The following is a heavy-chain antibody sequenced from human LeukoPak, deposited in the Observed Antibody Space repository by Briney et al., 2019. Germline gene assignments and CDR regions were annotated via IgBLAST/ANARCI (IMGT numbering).Heavy chain of an antibody. Sequence: SSETLSLTCTVSGYSISSGYYLGWIRPPPGKGLEWIGSIYPSGSTYYNPSLKSRVTISLDTSQNQFSLRLSSGTAADTTVYYCARSKYQLLSEGDYWGQGTLVTVSS. CDR2: IYPSGST. CDR3: ARSKYQLLSEGDY. CDR1: GYSISSGYY. J-gene: IGHJ4*02. V-gene: IGHV4-38-2*02. D-gene: IGHD2-2*01.